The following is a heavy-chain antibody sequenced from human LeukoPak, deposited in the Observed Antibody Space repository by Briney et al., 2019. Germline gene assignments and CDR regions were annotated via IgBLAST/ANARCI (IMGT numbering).Heavy chain of an antibody. CDR2: ISWNSGTI. Sequence: GRSLRLSCAGSGFTFDDYSMHWVRQAPGKGLEWVSGISWNSGTITYADSVKGRFTISRENAKNSLYLQMNSLRTEDTALYYCAKGSGSGSLYWYFDLWGRGTLVTVSS. D-gene: IGHD3-10*01. CDR3: AKGSGSGSLYWYFDL. J-gene: IGHJ2*01. V-gene: IGHV3-9*01. CDR1: GFTFDDYS.